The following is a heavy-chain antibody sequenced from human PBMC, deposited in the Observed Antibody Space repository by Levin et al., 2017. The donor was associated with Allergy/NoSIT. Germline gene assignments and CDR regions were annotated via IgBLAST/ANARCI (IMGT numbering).Heavy chain of an antibody. CDR3: ARATRSSLIHYFDY. J-gene: IGHJ4*02. CDR2: VYYSGST. CDR1: GVSITSSY. Sequence: SQTLSLTCTVSGVSITSSYWSWIRQPPGKGLEWIGYVYYSGSTNYNPSLKSRVTISVDTSKNQFSLRLSSVTAADTAVYYCARATRSSLIHYFDYWGQGTLVTVSS. V-gene: IGHV4-59*01. D-gene: IGHD6-13*01.